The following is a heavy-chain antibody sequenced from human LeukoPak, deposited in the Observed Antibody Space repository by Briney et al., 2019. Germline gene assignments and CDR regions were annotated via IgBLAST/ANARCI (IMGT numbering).Heavy chain of an antibody. D-gene: IGHD2-15*01. J-gene: IGHJ3*02. CDR1: GFTFSSYA. V-gene: IGHV3-23*01. CDR2: ISGSSGST. CDR3: AKWGIVVVVAAPSGGAFDI. Sequence: GGSLRLSCAASGFTFSSYAMSWVRQAPGKGLEWVSAISGSSGSTYYADSVKGRFTISRDNSKNTLYLQMNSLRAEDTAVYCCAKWGIVVVVAAPSGGAFDIWGQGTMVTVSS.